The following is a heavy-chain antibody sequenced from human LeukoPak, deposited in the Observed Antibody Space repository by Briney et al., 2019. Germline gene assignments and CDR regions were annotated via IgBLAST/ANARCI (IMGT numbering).Heavy chain of an antibody. V-gene: IGHV3-48*01. Sequence: GGSLRLSCAASGFTFSSYSMNWVRQAPGKGLEWVSYISSSSSTIYYADSVKGRFTISRDNAKNSLYLQMNSLRAEDTAVYYCARGHYHDSSGYVSYWGQGTLVTVSS. CDR2: ISSSSSTI. CDR3: ARGHYHDSSGYVSY. J-gene: IGHJ4*02. D-gene: IGHD3-22*01. CDR1: GFTFSSYS.